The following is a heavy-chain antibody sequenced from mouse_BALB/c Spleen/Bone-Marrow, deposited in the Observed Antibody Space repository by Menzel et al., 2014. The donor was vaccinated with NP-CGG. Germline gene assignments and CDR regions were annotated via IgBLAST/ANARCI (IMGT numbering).Heavy chain of an antibody. J-gene: IGHJ1*01. V-gene: IGHV1S81*02. Sequence: QVQLQQSGAELVKPGPSVKLSCKASGYTFTSYWMHWVKQRPGQGLEWIGEINPSNGRTNYNEKFKSKATLTVDKSSSTAYMQLSSLTSEDSAVYYCARDYDYWYFDVWGAGTTVTVSS. CDR2: INPSNGRT. CDR1: GYTFTSYW. D-gene: IGHD2-4*01. CDR3: ARDYDYWYFDV.